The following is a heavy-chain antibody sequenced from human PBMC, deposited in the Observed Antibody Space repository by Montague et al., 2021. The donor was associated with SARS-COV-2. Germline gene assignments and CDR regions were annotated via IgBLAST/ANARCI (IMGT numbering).Heavy chain of an antibody. J-gene: IGHJ4*02. CDR2: INHSGST. CDR3: AVEVKYFFDN. D-gene: IGHD3-22*01. V-gene: IGHV4-34*01. Sequence: SETLSLTCAVYGGSFSGYYWSWIRQPPGKGLEWIGEINHSGSTNYNPSLKSRVTISVDTSKKQFSLRLNSVTAADTAVYYCAVEVKYFFDNWGQGFLVSVSS. CDR1: GGSFSGYY.